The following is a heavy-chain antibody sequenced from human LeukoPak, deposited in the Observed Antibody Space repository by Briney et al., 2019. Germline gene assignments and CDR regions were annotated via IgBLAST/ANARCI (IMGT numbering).Heavy chain of an antibody. CDR1: GYSFTDYY. Sequence: ASMKVSCKASGYSFTDYYMHWVRQAPGQGLEWMGWINPYSGDTNYAQKFQGRVTMTRDTSISTAYMELSRLSSDDTAVFYCARVGGYCTTTSCSYGLDVWGQGTTATVSS. CDR3: ARVGGYCTTTSCSYGLDV. D-gene: IGHD2-2*01. CDR2: INPYSGDT. J-gene: IGHJ6*02. V-gene: IGHV1-2*02.